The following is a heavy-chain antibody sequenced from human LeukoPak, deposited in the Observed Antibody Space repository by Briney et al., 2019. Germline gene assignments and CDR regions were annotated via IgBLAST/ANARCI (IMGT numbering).Heavy chain of an antibody. D-gene: IGHD4/OR15-4a*01. Sequence: GGSLRLSCAASGFTFSSYEMNWVRQAPGKGLEWVSFIYSAGNTHYSDSVKGRFTISIDNSKNTLYLQMNSLRAEDTAVYYCARRAGAYSHPYDYWGQGTLVTVSS. J-gene: IGHJ4*02. V-gene: IGHV3-53*01. CDR2: IYSAGNT. CDR3: ARRAGAYSHPYDY. CDR1: GFTFSSYE.